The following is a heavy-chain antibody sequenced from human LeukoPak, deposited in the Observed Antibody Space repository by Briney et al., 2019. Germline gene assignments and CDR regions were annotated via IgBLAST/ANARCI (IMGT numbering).Heavy chain of an antibody. Sequence: SETLSLTCSVSGGSPSSYYSSWVRQPAGEGLEWIGRIYTRGRTNYNTSLKSRVTMSVDTSKNAFSLKLNCVTGAVTAVYYCARWRYYDSSGPNWCDPGDRGTLVTV. CDR3: ARWRYYDSSGPNWCDP. CDR1: GGSPSSYY. CDR2: IYTRGRT. J-gene: IGHJ5*02. V-gene: IGHV4-4*07. D-gene: IGHD3-22*01.